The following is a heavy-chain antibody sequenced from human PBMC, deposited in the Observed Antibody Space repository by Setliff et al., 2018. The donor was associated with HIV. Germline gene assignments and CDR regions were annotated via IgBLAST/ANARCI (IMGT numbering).Heavy chain of an antibody. Sequence: PSETLSLTCSVSGVSVGSGDYYWHWIRQHPEKALEWIGYIFHSGDTYYNPSLKRRISMSVDTSKNQFSLELTSLTAADTAVYYCATRPRIAARPFDYWGQGMLVTVSS. V-gene: IGHV4-31*03. CDR1: GVSVGSGDYY. CDR2: IFHSGDT. D-gene: IGHD6-6*01. J-gene: IGHJ4*02. CDR3: ATRPRIAARPFDY.